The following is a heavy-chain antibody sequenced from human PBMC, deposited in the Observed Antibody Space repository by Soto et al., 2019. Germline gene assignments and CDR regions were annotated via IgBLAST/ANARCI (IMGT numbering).Heavy chain of an antibody. CDR2: IHHSGSI. Sequence: QVQLQQSGPGLVKPSQTLSLTCTVSGDSISRDYYHWTWIRQAPGKGLEWIGYIHHSGSILYNPSLKSRVTISVDTSKNQFSLHLTSVTAADTAVYFCAREDDGGDSLDVWGKGTTVTVSS. CDR3: AREDDGGDSLDV. V-gene: IGHV4-30-4*01. J-gene: IGHJ6*04. CDR1: GDSISRDYYH. D-gene: IGHD2-21*02.